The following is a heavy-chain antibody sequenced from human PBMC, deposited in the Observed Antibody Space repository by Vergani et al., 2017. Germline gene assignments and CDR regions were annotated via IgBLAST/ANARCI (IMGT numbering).Heavy chain of an antibody. CDR2: ISASGAPT. V-gene: IGHV3-23*01. CDR3: ARAYGRYDWFDY. D-gene: IGHD1-20*01. J-gene: IGHJ4*01. Sequence: EVQLLESGGHLVQPGGSLRLSCTVSGFIFSTYAMSWVRQAPGKGLEWVSGISASGAPTYYADSVKGRVTISRDNTKNTLYLQMNSLRVEDTAVYYCARAYGRYDWFDYWGQRTLVTVSS. CDR1: GFIFSTYA.